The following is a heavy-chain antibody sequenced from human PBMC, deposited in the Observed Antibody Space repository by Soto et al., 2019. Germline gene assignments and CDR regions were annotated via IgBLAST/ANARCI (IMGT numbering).Heavy chain of an antibody. CDR1: GGILTNYA. CDR2: VIPLFGSA. J-gene: IGHJ5*01. CDR3: ATSPPPLECTNGVCPFDS. Sequence: QVHLVQSGAEVQKPGSSVKVSCKPSGGILTNYALTWVRQAPGQGLEWMGGVIPLFGSANYAQKFQGRIAQDGGRVAGTGLMGVDWLDVGRPGGFFWATSPPPLECTNGVCPFDSWGQGTLVIVSS. V-gene: IGHV1-69*01. D-gene: IGHD2-8*01.